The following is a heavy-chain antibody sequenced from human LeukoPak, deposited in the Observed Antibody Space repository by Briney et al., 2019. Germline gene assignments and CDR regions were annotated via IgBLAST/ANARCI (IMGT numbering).Heavy chain of an antibody. Sequence: SETLSLTCTVSGSSISSYYWSWIRQPPGKGLEWIGYIYYSGSTNYNPSLKSRVTISVDTSKNQFSLKLSSVTAADTAVYYCAREGFSSGSYRFDYWGQGTLVTVSS. CDR3: AREGFSSGSYRFDY. CDR2: IYYSGST. D-gene: IGHD3-10*01. V-gene: IGHV4-59*01. J-gene: IGHJ4*02. CDR1: GSSISSYY.